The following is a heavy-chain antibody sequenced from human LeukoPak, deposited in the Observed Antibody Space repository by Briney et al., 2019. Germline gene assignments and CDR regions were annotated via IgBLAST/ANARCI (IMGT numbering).Heavy chain of an antibody. J-gene: IGHJ5*02. Sequence: EASVKVSCTASGYTFTSYDINWVRQATGQGLEWMGWMNPNSGNTGYAQKFQGRVTITRNTSISTAYMELSSLRSEDTAVYYCARGNYDFWSGYLNWFDPWGQGTLVTVSS. D-gene: IGHD3-3*01. CDR3: ARGNYDFWSGYLNWFDP. CDR1: GYTFTSYD. CDR2: MNPNSGNT. V-gene: IGHV1-8*03.